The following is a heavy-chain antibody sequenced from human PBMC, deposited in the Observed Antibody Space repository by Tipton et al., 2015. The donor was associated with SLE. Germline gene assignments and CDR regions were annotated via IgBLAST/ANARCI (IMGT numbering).Heavy chain of an antibody. V-gene: IGHV1-8*01. CDR3: AKSRLGFREEFLDY. J-gene: IGHJ4*02. CDR1: GYIFSSYD. D-gene: IGHD3-10*01. CDR2: VNPSSGNT. Sequence: QSGAEVKKPGASVKVSCKASGYIFSSYDISWVRQATGQGLEWMGWVNPSSGNTGYVQKFQGRVTMTRDTSISTAYMELSSLRSEDTAVYYCAKSRLGFREEFLDYWGQGTLVTVSS.